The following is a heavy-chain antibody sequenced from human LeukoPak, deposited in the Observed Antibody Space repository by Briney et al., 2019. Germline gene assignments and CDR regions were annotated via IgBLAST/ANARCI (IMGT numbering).Heavy chain of an antibody. D-gene: IGHD3-22*01. V-gene: IGHV3-23*01. CDR2: ISGSGGST. Sequence: GGSLRLSCAASGFTFSRYAMSWVRQAPGKGLEWVSAISGSGGSTYYADSVKGRFTISRDNSKNTLYLQMNSLRAEDTAVYYCAKAPYYYDSSGYLVYWGQGTLVTVSS. CDR1: GFTFSRYA. CDR3: AKAPYYYDSSGYLVY. J-gene: IGHJ4*02.